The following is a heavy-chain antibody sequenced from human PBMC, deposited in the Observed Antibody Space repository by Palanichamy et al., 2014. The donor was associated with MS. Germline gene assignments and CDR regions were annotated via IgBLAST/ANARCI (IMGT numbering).Heavy chain of an antibody. J-gene: IGHJ3*01. D-gene: IGHD1-26*01. V-gene: IGHV3-9*01. CDR2: ITWNGVRL. Sequence: EVQLVESGGTLVQPGRSLRLSCATSGFTFDNYAIHWVRQAPGKGLQWVSGITWNGVRLGYAGSVKGRFTISRDNGNNSLHPQMNSLRTEDTALYYCARDIGSGSSTAFDVWGQGTMVIVSS. CDR3: ARDIGSGSSTAFDV. CDR1: GFTFDNYA.